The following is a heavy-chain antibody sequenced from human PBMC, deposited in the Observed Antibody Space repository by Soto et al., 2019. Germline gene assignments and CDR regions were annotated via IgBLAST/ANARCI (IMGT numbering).Heavy chain of an antibody. V-gene: IGHV4-38-2*02. Sequence: SETLSLTCAVSGYSISSGYYWGWIRQPPGXGLEWIGSIYHSGSTYYNPSLKSRVTISVDTSKNQFSLKLSSVTAADTAVYYCARDSPGAAAGRPRPYYYYGMDAWGQGTTVTVSS. CDR3: ARDSPGAAAGRPRPYYYYGMDA. J-gene: IGHJ6*02. D-gene: IGHD6-13*01. CDR1: GYSISSGYY. CDR2: IYHSGST.